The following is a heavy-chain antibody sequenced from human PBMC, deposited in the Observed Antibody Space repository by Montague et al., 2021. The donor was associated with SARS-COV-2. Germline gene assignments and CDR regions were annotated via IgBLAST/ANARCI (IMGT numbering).Heavy chain of an antibody. Sequence: TLSLTCSVSGGSITSGGYYWTWIRQRPGGDLEWLGYLYYNGMTHYSPSLKSRASFSLDTSKNQSSLKLTSATATDSALYFCVSSLPGNQFQFDYWGQGAPVTVSS. CDR3: VSSLPGNQFQFDY. CDR2: LYYNGMT. D-gene: IGHD1-14*01. V-gene: IGHV4-31*03. CDR1: GGSITSGGYY. J-gene: IGHJ4*02.